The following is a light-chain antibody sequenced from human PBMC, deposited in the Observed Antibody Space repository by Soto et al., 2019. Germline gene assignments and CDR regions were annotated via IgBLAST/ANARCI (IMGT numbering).Light chain of an antibody. CDR1: QSISSF. Sequence: DIHMTQSPSSLSASVGDRVTITCRASQSISSFLNWYQQKPGKAPHLLIYAASSLRYGVPSRFRGSESGTEFTLTISSLQPDDFATYYCQQYDSVLGTFGPGTKVDI. V-gene: IGKV1-39*01. J-gene: IGKJ1*01. CDR3: QQYDSVLGT. CDR2: AAS.